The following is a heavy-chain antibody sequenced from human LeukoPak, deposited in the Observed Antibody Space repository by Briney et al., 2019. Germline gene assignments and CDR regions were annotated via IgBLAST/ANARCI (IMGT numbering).Heavy chain of an antibody. J-gene: IGHJ6*02. CDR3: ARDMAGRYFDWLFTTTTTLGYYGMDV. D-gene: IGHD3-9*01. CDR1: GFTFSSYW. Sequence: PGGSLRLSCAASGFTFSSYWMHWVRQAPGKGLVWVSRINSDGSSTSYADSVKGRFTISRDNAKNTLYLQMNSLRAEDTAVYYCARDMAGRYFDWLFTTTTTLGYYGMDVWGQGTTVTVSS. CDR2: INSDGSST. V-gene: IGHV3-74*01.